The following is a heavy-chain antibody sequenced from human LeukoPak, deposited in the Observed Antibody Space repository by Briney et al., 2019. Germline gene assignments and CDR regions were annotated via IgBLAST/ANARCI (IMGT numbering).Heavy chain of an antibody. CDR3: ARGASSIPFY. V-gene: IGHV4-34*01. Sequence: KASETLSLTCAVYGGSFSGYYWSWIRQPPGKGLEWIGEINHSGSTNYNPSLKSRVTISVDTSKNQFSLKLSSVTAADTAVYYCARGASSIPFYWGQGTLVTVSS. J-gene: IGHJ4*02. CDR2: INHSGST. D-gene: IGHD6-6*01. CDR1: GGSFSGYY.